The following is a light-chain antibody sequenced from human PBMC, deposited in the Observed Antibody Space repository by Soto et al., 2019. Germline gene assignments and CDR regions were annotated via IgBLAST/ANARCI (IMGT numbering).Light chain of an antibody. CDR3: CSYAASYTLV. Sequence: QSALAQPRSVSGSPGQSVTISCSGTSSDVGGYNSVSWYQQFPGKAPKLMIYDVTNRPSGVPDRFSGSKSGNTASLTISGLQAEDEADYYCCSYAASYTLVFGGGTKVTVL. CDR1: SSDVGGYNS. J-gene: IGLJ2*01. CDR2: DVT. V-gene: IGLV2-11*01.